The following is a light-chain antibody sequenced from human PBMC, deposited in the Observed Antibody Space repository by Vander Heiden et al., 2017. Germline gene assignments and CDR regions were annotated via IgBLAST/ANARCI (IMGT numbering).Light chain of an antibody. CDR1: SSDVGSYNV. V-gene: IGLV2-23*02. CDR3: CSYASSSTWV. Sequence: QSALTQPASVSGSTGQSITISCTGTSSDVGSYNVVSWYQQHPGKAPKLMIYEVSKRPSGVSNRFSGSKSGNTASLTISGLQAEDEADYYCCSYASSSTWVFGGGTKLTVL. CDR2: EVS. J-gene: IGLJ3*02.